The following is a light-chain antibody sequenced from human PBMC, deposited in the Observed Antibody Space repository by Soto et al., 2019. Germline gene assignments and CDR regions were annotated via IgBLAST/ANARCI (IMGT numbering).Light chain of an antibody. J-gene: IGKJ2*01. Sequence: EIVLTQSPGTLSLSPGERATLSCRASQSVSSSDLAWYQQKPGQAPRLLIYGASSRATGIPDRFSGSGSGTDFTLTISRLEPADFAVYYWQQYGSSPPMYAFGQVTKLEIK. CDR2: GAS. CDR1: QSVSSSD. CDR3: QQYGSSPPMYA. V-gene: IGKV3-20*01.